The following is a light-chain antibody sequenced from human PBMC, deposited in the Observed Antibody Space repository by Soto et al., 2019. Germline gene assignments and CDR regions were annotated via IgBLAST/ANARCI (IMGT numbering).Light chain of an antibody. CDR3: QQYGSSPRT. V-gene: IGKV3-20*01. CDR1: QSVRSYY. J-gene: IGKJ1*01. Sequence: EIVLTQSPGTLSLSPGERATLSCRASQSVRSYYLAWYQQKPGQAPRLLIYGTSSRATGIPDRFSGSGSGTDFTLTISSLEPEDFAVYYCQQYGSSPRTFGQGTKVEIK. CDR2: GTS.